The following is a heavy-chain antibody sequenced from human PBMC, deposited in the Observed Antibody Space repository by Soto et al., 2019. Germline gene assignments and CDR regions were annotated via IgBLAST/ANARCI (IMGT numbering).Heavy chain of an antibody. D-gene: IGHD3-10*01. Sequence: PGGSLRLSCAASGFTFSSYAMHWVRQAPGKGLEWVAVISYDGSNKYYADSVKGRFTISRDNSKNTLYLQMNSLRAEDTAVYYCALWFGELLPPYYWGQGTLVTVSS. V-gene: IGHV3-30-3*01. J-gene: IGHJ4*02. CDR3: ALWFGELLPPYY. CDR2: ISYDGSNK. CDR1: GFTFSSYA.